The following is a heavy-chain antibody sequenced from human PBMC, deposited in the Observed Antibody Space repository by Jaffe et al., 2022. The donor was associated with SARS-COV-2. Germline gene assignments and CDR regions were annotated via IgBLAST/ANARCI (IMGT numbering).Heavy chain of an antibody. Sequence: VQLLESGGGFVQPGESLRLSCTASGFTFGDFAMSWVRQAPGKGLECLSTIFGGGGSPYYYADSVKGRFTVSRDNSKNTLFLQINSLRAEDTAIYYCAKYRGMEYQNYYFDYWGQGTLVTVSS. D-gene: IGHD1-26*01. CDR2: IFGGGGSP. CDR1: GFTFGDFA. V-gene: IGHV3-23*01. J-gene: IGHJ4*02. CDR3: AKYRGMEYQNYYFDY.